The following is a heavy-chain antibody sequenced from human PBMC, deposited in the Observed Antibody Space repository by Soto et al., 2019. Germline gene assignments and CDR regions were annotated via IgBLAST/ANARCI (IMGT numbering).Heavy chain of an antibody. V-gene: IGHV1-8*01. CDR2: MDPNSGST. D-gene: IGHD3-3*01. Sequence: ASVKVSCKASWYTCTTYDINWVRHAPGQGLEWLGWMDPNSGSTGYAQNFQGRITMTRNISRNTAHMELSSLQSEDTAVYYCARERKFDFWRKGLDVWGQGTTVTVS. CDR1: WYTCTTYD. J-gene: IGHJ6*02. CDR3: ARERKFDFWRKGLDV.